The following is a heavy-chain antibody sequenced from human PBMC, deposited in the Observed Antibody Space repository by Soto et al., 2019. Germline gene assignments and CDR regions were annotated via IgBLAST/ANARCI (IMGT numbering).Heavy chain of an antibody. CDR1: GGSISSSSYY. Sequence: SETLSLTCTVSGGSISSSSYYWGWIRQPPGKGLEWIGSIYYSGSTYYNPTLKSRVTISVDTSKNQFSLKLSSVTAADTAVYYCARLKNWFDPWGQGTLVTVSS. CDR2: IYYSGST. J-gene: IGHJ5*02. V-gene: IGHV4-39*01. CDR3: ARLKNWFDP.